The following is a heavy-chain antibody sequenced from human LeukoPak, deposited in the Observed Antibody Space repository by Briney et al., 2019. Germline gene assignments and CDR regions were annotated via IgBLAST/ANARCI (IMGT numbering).Heavy chain of an antibody. CDR1: GGSISSYY. J-gene: IGHJ4*02. V-gene: IGHV4-59*01. D-gene: IGHD1-26*01. Sequence: SETLSLTCTVSGGSISSYYWSWIRQPPGKGLEWIGYIYCSGSTNYNPSLKSRVTISVDTSKNQFSLKLSSVTAVDTAVYYCARDSVYSGSSLDYWGQGALVTVSS. CDR2: IYCSGST. CDR3: ARDSVYSGSSLDY.